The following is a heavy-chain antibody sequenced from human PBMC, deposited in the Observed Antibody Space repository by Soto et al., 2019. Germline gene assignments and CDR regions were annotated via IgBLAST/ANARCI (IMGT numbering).Heavy chain of an antibody. V-gene: IGHV1-69*08. CDR3: AGDPDSHYNDSHASSYP. J-gene: IGHJ5*02. CDR1: GGTFSTYT. Sequence: QVQLVQSGAEVKKPGSSVKVSCKASGGTFSTYTITWVRQAPGQGLEWMGRIIPIIGIINYAQKFQGRVTITADNFTGRAYMELTRLRSEDTAVYYCAGDPDSHYNDSHASSYPWGQGTLVTVA. D-gene: IGHD3-22*01. CDR2: IIPIIGII.